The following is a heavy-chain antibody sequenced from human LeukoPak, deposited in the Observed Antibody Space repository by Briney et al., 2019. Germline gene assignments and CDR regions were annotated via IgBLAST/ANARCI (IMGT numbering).Heavy chain of an antibody. Sequence: PGGSLRLSCAASGFTFSSYAMSWVRQAPGKGLEWVSAISGSGGSTYYADSVKGRFTISRDNSKNTLYLQMNSLRAEDTAVYYCTRDWNSGNPLYYFDYWGQGTLVTVSS. CDR3: TRDWNSGNPLYYFDY. CDR2: ISGSGGST. D-gene: IGHD2/OR15-2a*01. J-gene: IGHJ4*02. V-gene: IGHV3-23*01. CDR1: GFTFSSYA.